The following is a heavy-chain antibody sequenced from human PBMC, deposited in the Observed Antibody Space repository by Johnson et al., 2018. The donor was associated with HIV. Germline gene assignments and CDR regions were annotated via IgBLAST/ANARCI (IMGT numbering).Heavy chain of an antibody. D-gene: IGHD2-15*01. V-gene: IGHV3-15*01. CDR2: INSKVDGGTT. J-gene: IGHJ3*02. CDR1: GFTFSDAW. CDR3: TTGWDAFAT. Sequence: EVQLVESGGGFVKPGGSLRLSCAASGFTFSDAWMNWVRQSPGKGLEWVGCINSKVDGGTTDFPVPVKVRFSISRDDSKNTVYLQMNSLNSEDTAVYYCTTGWDAFATWGQGRMVNVSS.